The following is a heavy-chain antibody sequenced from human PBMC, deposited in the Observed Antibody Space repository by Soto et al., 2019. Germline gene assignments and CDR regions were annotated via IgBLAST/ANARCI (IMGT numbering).Heavy chain of an antibody. D-gene: IGHD2-8*02. CDR3: ARDTITGLFDY. CDR1: GGSFSGYY. V-gene: IGHV4-34*01. Sequence: QVQLQQWGAGLLKPSETLSLTCAVYGGSFSGYYWTWIRQPPGTGLEWIGEINHSGSTNYNPSLKSRVTISVDPSKTQFSLKLTSVTAADTAVSYCARDTITGLFDYWGQGTLVTVSS. J-gene: IGHJ4*02. CDR2: INHSGST.